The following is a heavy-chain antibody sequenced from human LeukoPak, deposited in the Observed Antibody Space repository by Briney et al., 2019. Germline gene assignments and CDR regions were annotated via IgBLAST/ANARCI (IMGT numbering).Heavy chain of an antibody. Sequence: SETLSLTCTVSGGSTTGYYWTWIRQPPWKGLEWIGYVYYSGRTSYNASLKSRVTTSVDTSKNQFFLKLSSVTAADTAVYYCARHMSVTYDAFDIWGQGTMVTVSS. CDR2: VYYSGRT. CDR3: ARHMSVTYDAFDI. CDR1: GGSTTGYY. J-gene: IGHJ3*02. D-gene: IGHD2-21*02. V-gene: IGHV4-59*08.